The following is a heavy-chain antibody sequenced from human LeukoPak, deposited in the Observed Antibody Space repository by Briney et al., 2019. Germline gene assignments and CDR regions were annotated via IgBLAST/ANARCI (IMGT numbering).Heavy chain of an antibody. CDR1: GGSISSSSYY. V-gene: IGHV4-39*01. D-gene: IGHD3-22*01. Sequence: KPSETLSLTCTVSGGSISSSSYYWGWIRQPPGKGLEWIGSIYYSGSTYYNPSLKSRVTISVDTSKNQFSLKLSSVTAADTAVYYCARLITRYYDSSGKSVWYFQHWGQGTLVTVSS. CDR2: IYYSGST. J-gene: IGHJ1*01. CDR3: ARLITRYYDSSGKSVWYFQH.